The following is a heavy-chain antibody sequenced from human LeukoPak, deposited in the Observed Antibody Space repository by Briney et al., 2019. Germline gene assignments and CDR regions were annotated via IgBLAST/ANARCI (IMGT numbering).Heavy chain of an antibody. V-gene: IGHV3-64*01. J-gene: IGHJ4*02. D-gene: IGHD3-10*01. Sequence: PGGSLRLSCAASGFTFGSYGMHWVRQAPGKGLEYVSAISSNGGGTYYANSVKGRFTISRDNSKNTVYLQMGSLRAEDMAVYYCARIASGPWFCVDYWGQGTLVTVSS. CDR2: ISSNGGGT. CDR1: GFTFGSYG. CDR3: ARIASGPWFCVDY.